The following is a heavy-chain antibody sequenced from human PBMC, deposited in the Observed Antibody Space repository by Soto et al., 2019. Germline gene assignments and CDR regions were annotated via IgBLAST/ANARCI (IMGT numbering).Heavy chain of an antibody. Sequence: PSETLSLTCAVSGGSISSGGYSWSWIRQPPGKGLEWIGDMYYTGSTYYNPSLKSRVTISVDTSKNQFSLKLSSVTAADTAVFYCARKGDFPGYFDYWGQGTLVTVSS. J-gene: IGHJ4*02. D-gene: IGHD2-21*02. CDR1: GGSISSGGYS. CDR2: MYYTGST. CDR3: ARKGDFPGYFDY. V-gene: IGHV4-30-2*03.